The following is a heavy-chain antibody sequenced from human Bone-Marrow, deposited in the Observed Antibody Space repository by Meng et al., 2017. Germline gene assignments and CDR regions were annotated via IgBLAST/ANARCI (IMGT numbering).Heavy chain of an antibody. CDR3: ARVGLGGYCSSTSCLPWFDP. V-gene: IGHV3-21*01. CDR2: ISRSSSYI. J-gene: IGHJ5*02. CDR1: GFTFSSYS. Sequence: GESPKISCAASGFTFSSYSMNWVRQAPGKGLEWVSSISRSSSYIYYAHSVKGRFTISRDNAKNSLYLQMNSLRAEDAAVYYCARVGLGGYCSSTSCLPWFDPWGQGTLVTVSS. D-gene: IGHD2-2*03.